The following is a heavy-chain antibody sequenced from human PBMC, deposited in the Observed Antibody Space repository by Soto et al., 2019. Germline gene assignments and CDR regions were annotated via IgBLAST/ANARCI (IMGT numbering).Heavy chain of an antibody. D-gene: IGHD2-21*02. CDR1: GGSISSYY. CDR3: ARTLGGVRLLTHFDY. J-gene: IGHJ4*02. V-gene: IGHV4-59*01. Sequence: QVQLQESGPGLVKPSETLSLTCTVSGGSISSYYWNWIRQPPGKGLEWIGYIYYSGTTNYNPSLKSRVTISVDTSKNQFSLKLSSVTAADTAVYHCARTLGGVRLLTHFDYWGQGTLVTVSS. CDR2: IYYSGTT.